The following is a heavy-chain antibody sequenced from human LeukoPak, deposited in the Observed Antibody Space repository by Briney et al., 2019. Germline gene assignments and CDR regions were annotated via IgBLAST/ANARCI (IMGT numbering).Heavy chain of an antibody. Sequence: SETLSLTCTVSGGSITSSSYYWGWIRQPPGKGLEWIGSVYYSGSTYYNPSLKSRVTMSVDTSKNQFSLKLSSVTAADTAVYYCARLSYGDYYFDYWGQGTLVTVPS. V-gene: IGHV4-39*01. J-gene: IGHJ4*02. CDR2: VYYSGST. D-gene: IGHD4-17*01. CDR3: ARLSYGDYYFDY. CDR1: GGSITSSSYY.